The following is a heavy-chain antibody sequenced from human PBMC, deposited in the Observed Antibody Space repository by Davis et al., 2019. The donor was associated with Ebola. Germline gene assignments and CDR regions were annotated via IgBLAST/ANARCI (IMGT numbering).Heavy chain of an antibody. CDR2: IYYSGGT. CDR3: ARLLSRGLSRFDP. Sequence: WVRQAPGKGLEWIGRIYYSGGTDYNPSLKSRVTISVDTSRNQFSLKVTSVNAADTAVYYCARLLSRGLSRFDPWGQGTLVTVSS. J-gene: IGHJ5*02. V-gene: IGHV4-39*01. D-gene: IGHD4-17*01.